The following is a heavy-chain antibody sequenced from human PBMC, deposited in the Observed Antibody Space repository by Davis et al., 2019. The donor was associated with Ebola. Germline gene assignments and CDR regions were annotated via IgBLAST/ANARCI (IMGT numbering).Heavy chain of an antibody. CDR2: IYPGDSDT. CDR3: ATPGRYYYGPGSWNFDY. J-gene: IGHJ4*02. D-gene: IGHD3-10*01. V-gene: IGHV5-51*01. CDR1: GYTFSRYW. Sequence: GESLKISCKGSGYTFSRYWIGWVRQMPGKGLEWMGIIYPGDSDTRYSPSFQGQVTISVDKSISTAYLQWSSLKASDTAMYYCATPGRYYYGPGSWNFDYWGQGTLVTVSS.